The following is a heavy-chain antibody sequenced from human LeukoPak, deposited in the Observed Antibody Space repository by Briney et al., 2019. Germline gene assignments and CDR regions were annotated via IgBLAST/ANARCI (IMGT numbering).Heavy chain of an antibody. CDR3: ARVGDHFHWYLDL. V-gene: IGHV3-53*01. CDR1: SFTVSTNY. CDR2: LYSGSST. Sequence: GGSLRLSCAASSFTVSTNYMNWVRQAPGKGLEWVSILYSGSSTYYADSVEGRFIVSRGSSKNTLSLQMNDLRAEDTAVYYCARVGDHFHWYLDLWGRGTLVTVSS. J-gene: IGHJ2*01. D-gene: IGHD3-3*02.